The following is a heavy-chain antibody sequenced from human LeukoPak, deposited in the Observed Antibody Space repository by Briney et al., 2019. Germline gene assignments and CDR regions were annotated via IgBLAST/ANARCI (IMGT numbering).Heavy chain of an antibody. CDR1: GGSISGSSYY. J-gene: IGHJ4*02. CDR2: IYYSGST. CDR3: ARGVEPGIAFDY. Sequence: ETLSLTCTVSGGSISGSSYYWGWIRQPPGKGLEWIGSIYYSGSTYYNPSLKSRVTISVDTSKNQFSLKLNSVTATDTAVYYCARGVEPGIAFDYWGQGTLVTASS. V-gene: IGHV4-39*02.